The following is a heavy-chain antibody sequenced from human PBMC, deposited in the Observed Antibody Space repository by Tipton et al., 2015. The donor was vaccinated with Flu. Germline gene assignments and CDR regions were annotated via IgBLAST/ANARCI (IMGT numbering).Heavy chain of an antibody. CDR3: ARRDYSNYVSEPKNWFDP. D-gene: IGHD4-11*01. V-gene: IGHV4-38-2*01. J-gene: IGHJ5*02. Sequence: LRLSCDVSGDSIRSDYYWGWIRQPPGQGLEWIGNVHRSGNAYYSPSFKSRVSMSVDTSRNQFSLKLSSVTAADAAIYYCARRDYSNYVSEPKNWFDPRGQGTLVIVSS. CDR1: GDSIRSDYY. CDR2: VHRSGNA.